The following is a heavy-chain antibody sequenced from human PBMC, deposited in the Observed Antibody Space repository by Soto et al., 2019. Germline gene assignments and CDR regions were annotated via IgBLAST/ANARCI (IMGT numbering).Heavy chain of an antibody. J-gene: IGHJ4*02. Sequence: EVQRVESGGGLVQPGGTLRLSCSASGFTLRNYWMHWARKAPGKGLVWVSRISSDGSSTNYADSVKGRFTISRDNAKNTLHLKMNSRRAEDTAVYYCARVPYGSSSTCYSYLDSWGQGSMVTVSS. CDR1: GFTLRNYW. D-gene: IGHD2-2*01. CDR3: ARVPYGSSSTCYSYLDS. CDR2: ISSDGSST. V-gene: IGHV3-74*01.